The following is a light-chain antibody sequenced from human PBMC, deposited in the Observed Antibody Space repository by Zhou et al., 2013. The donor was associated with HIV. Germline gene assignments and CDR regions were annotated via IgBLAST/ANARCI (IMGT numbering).Light chain of an antibody. J-gene: IGKJ4*01. CDR3: QQYDDLPLT. CDR1: QDITNF. Sequence: DIQMTQSPSSLSASVGDRVTITCQASQDITNFLNWYQQKPGQAPKLLIYAASNLETGVPSRFIGSGSGTHFTFTISSLQPEDIATYYCQQYDDLPLTFGGGTKVEI. CDR2: AAS. V-gene: IGKV1-33*01.